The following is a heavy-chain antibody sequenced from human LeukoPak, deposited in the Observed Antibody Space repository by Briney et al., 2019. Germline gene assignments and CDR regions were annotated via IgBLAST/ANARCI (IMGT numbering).Heavy chain of an antibody. V-gene: IGHV4-34*09. J-gene: IGHJ5*02. CDR2: IYYSGST. D-gene: IGHD4-17*01. Sequence: PSETLSLTCAVYGGSFSGYYWSWIRQPPGKGLEWIGYIYYSGSTYYNPSLKSRVTISVDTSKNQFSLKLSSVTAADTAVYYCARASTVTTKNWFDPWGQGTLVTVSS. CDR1: GGSFSGYY. CDR3: ARASTVTTKNWFDP.